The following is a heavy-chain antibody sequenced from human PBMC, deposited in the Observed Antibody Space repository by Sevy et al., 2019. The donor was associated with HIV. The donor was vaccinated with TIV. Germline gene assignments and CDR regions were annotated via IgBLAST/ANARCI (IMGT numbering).Heavy chain of an antibody. CDR1: GFTFSSSW. V-gene: IGHV3-7*01. D-gene: IGHD2-8*01. CDR2: INQDGSDK. Sequence: GGSLRLSCAASGFTFSSSWMSWVRQAPGKGLEWVANINQDGSDKYYVDSVKGRFTISRDNAKDSLSLQMNSLRAEDTAVYYCARGRKTTQEWLEELDYYYGVDVWGQGTTVTVSS. CDR3: ARGRKTTQEWLEELDYYYGVDV. J-gene: IGHJ6*02.